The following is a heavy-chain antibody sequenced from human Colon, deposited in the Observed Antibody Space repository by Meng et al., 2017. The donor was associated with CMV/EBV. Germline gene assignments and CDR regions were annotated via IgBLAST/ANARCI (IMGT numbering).Heavy chain of an antibody. Sequence: GESLKISCGASGFTFDSYAIHWVRQAPGKGLEWVAVVSYHGTNKNYADSVKGRFTISRDNGKNLLYLQMNDLRAEDTGVYYCARDTISGVVAFDYWGQGTLVTVSS. D-gene: IGHD3-3*01. CDR1: GFTFDSYA. J-gene: IGHJ4*02. CDR2: VSYHGTNK. CDR3: ARDTISGVVAFDY. V-gene: IGHV3-30*04.